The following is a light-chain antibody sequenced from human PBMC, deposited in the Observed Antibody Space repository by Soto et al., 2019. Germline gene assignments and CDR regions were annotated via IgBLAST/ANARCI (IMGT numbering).Light chain of an antibody. V-gene: IGLV2-8*01. CDR3: NSYAGSNNWV. CDR2: EVS. J-gene: IGLJ3*02. Sequence: QSALTQPPSASGSPGQSVTISCTGTSSDVGGYNYVAWYQQHPGKAPKLMIYEVSKRPSGVPDRFSGSKSGSTASLTVSGLQAEDEADYYCNSYAGSNNWVFGGGTQLTVL. CDR1: SSDVGGYNY.